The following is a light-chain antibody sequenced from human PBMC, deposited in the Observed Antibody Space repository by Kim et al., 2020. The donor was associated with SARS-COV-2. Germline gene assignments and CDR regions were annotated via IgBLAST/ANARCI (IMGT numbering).Light chain of an antibody. Sequence: PGESATLSCRASQTVRENYLAWYQQRPGLAPRLLIYAASRRATGIPARFTGSGSGTDFILTISSLEPEDFAVYYCQQYGTSPLLTFGGGTKVDIK. CDR3: QQYGTSPLLT. V-gene: IGKV3D-20*01. J-gene: IGKJ4*01. CDR1: QTVRENY. CDR2: AAS.